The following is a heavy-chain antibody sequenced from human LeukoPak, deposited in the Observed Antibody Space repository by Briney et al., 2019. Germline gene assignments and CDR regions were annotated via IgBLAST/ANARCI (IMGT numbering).Heavy chain of an antibody. CDR3: ARVVHPYDYESSGLTYDAFDV. V-gene: IGHV7-4-1*02. Sequence: ASVKVSCKASGYTFTSYSMNWVRQAPGQGLEWSGWINTNTGNPTYAQGFTGRFVFSLDTSVNTAYLQISSLKAEDTAVYYCARVVHPYDYESSGLTYDAFDVWGQGTMVTVSS. CDR2: INTNTGNP. CDR1: GYTFTSYS. J-gene: IGHJ3*01. D-gene: IGHD3-22*01.